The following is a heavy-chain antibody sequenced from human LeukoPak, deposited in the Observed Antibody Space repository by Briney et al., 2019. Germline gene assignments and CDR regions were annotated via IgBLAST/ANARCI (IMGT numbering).Heavy chain of an antibody. V-gene: IGHV5-51*01. Sequence: GESLKISCKASGYXFTNYWICWVRQMPGKGLAWMGIIYPRDSDTRYSPSFQGQVTVSADKSISTAYLQWNTLEASDTAMYYCARRQYSGYDFDFWGQGILVTVSS. D-gene: IGHD5-12*01. CDR1: GYXFTNYW. CDR2: IYPRDSDT. J-gene: IGHJ4*02. CDR3: ARRQYSGYDFDF.